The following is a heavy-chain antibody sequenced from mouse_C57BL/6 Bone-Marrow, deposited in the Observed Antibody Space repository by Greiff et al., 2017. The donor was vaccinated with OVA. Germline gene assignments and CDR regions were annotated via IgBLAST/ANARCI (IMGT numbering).Heavy chain of an antibody. CDR1: GYTFTSYD. Sequence: QVQLKESGPELVKPGASVKLSCKASGYTFTSYDINWVKQRPGQGLEWIGWIYPRDGSTKYNEKFKGKATLTVDTSSSTAYMELHSLTPEDSAVYFCARGAMDYWGQGTSVTVSS. V-gene: IGHV1-85*01. CDR3: ARGAMDY. J-gene: IGHJ4*01. CDR2: IYPRDGST.